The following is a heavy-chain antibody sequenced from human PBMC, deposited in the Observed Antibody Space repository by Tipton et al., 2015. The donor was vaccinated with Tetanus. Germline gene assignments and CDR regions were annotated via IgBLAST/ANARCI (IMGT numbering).Heavy chain of an antibody. J-gene: IGHJ4*02. CDR3: ARAGRYGASVAGVLDS. V-gene: IGHV3-53*01. D-gene: IGHD4-17*01. CDR2: IYSGGST. Sequence: SLRLSCAASGFTVSGSYMNWVRQAPGKGLEWVSVIYSGGSTFYADSVKGRFAISRDYSKNTMYLQMNSLRVEDTGVYYCARAGRYGASVAGVLDSWGQGTLVTVSS. CDR1: GFTVSGSY.